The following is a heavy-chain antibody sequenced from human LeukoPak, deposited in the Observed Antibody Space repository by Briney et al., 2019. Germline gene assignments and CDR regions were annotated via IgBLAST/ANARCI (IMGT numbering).Heavy chain of an antibody. CDR2: IYPGDSDT. V-gene: IGHV5-51*01. Sequence: VESLKISCKGSGYSFTSYWIGWVRQMPGKGLEWMGIIYPGDSDTRYSPSFQGQVTISADKSISTAYLQWSSLKASDTAMYYCARLRSGYAKTYYYYYYMDVWGKGTTVTVSS. CDR3: ARLRSGYAKTYYYYYYMDV. D-gene: IGHD2-2*01. J-gene: IGHJ6*03. CDR1: GYSFTSYW.